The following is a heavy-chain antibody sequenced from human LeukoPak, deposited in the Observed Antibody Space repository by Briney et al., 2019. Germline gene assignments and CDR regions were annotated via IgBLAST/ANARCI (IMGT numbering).Heavy chain of an antibody. J-gene: IGHJ4*02. Sequence: GGSLRLSCVASGFTFSDSYVSWIRQAPGKGLEWVSYISRSGGTIYYADSVKGRFTISRDNAKNSLYLQVNSLGAEDTAVYYCARVAMTGPFDYWGQGILVTVSS. CDR1: GFTFSDSY. CDR3: ARVAMTGPFDY. CDR2: ISRSGGTI. V-gene: IGHV3-11*01. D-gene: IGHD3-9*01.